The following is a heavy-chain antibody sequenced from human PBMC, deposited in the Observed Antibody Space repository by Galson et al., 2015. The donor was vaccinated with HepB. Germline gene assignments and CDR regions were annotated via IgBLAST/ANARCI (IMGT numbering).Heavy chain of an antibody. V-gene: IGHV6-1*01. CDR3: AKQQQLDQIWFDP. Sequence: CAISGDSVSSNSAAWVWIRQSPSRGLEWLGRTFFRSKWYNDYAVSVKGRITINADTSKNQFSLQLNSVTPEDTAVYYCAKQQQLDQIWFDPWGQGTLVTVSS. CDR2: TFFRSKWYN. CDR1: GDSVSSNSAA. D-gene: IGHD1-1*01. J-gene: IGHJ5*02.